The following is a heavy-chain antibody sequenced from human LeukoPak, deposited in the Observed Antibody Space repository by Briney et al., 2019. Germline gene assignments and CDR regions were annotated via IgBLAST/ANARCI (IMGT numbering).Heavy chain of an antibody. CDR3: ARDVAGTTGSYYFDY. D-gene: IGHD1-1*01. CDR2: IKQDGSEK. J-gene: IGHJ4*02. V-gene: IGHV3-7*01. Sequence: GGSLRLSCAASGFTFSSYWMSWVRRAPGKGLEWVANIKQDGSEKYYVDSVKGRFTISRDNAKNSLYLQMNSLRAEDTAVYYCARDVAGTTGSYYFDYWGQGTLVTVSS. CDR1: GFTFSSYW.